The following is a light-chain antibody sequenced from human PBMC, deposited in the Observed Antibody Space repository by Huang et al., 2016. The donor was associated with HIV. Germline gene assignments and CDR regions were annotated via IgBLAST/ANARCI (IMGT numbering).Light chain of an antibody. Sequence: DIQMTQSPSSLSASVGDRVTITCRASQGISSYLNLYQQKPGKAPKLLIYAASTLQSGVPSRFSGSGSGTDFTLTISSLQPADSATYDCQETYSIPYTFGQGTKLEIK. CDR1: QGISSY. CDR2: AAS. V-gene: IGKV1-39*01. J-gene: IGKJ2*01. CDR3: QETYSIPYT.